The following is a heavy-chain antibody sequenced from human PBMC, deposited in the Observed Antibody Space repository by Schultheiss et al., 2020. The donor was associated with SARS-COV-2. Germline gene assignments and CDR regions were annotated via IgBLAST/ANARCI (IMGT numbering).Heavy chain of an antibody. J-gene: IGHJ3*02. CDR2: ISGSGGST. CDR1: GFTFSSYA. D-gene: IGHD3-22*01. CDR3: TTGDYYDSSGDAFDI. Sequence: GGSLRLSCAASGFTFSSYAMSWVRQAPGKGLEWVSAISGSGGSTYYADSVKGRFTISRDNSKNTLYLQMNSLKTEDTAVYYCTTGDYYDSSGDAFDIWGQGTTVTVAS. V-gene: IGHV3-23*01.